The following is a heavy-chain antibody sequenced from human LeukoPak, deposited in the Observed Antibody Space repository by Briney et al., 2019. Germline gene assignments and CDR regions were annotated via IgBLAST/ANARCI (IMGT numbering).Heavy chain of an antibody. CDR3: ARTFQRVTSARGYNWFDP. CDR1: GYTFTGYF. CDR2: FNPNSGGT. Sequence: ASVKVSCKASGYTFTGYFMHWVRQAPGQGLEWMGWFNPNSGGTNFAQNFQGRVTMTRDTSISTAYMELSSVTAADTAVYYCARTFQRVTSARGYNWFDPWGQGTLVTVSS. J-gene: IGHJ5*02. V-gene: IGHV1-2*02. D-gene: IGHD2-21*02.